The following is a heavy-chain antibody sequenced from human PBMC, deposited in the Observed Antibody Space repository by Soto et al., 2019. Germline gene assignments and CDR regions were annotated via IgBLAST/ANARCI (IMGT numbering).Heavy chain of an antibody. V-gene: IGHV1-46*01. D-gene: IGHD2-15*01. CDR2: INPSGGST. CDR3: ARDVGYCIGGSCYTYYYGMDV. Sequence: GASVKVSCQASGYTFTSYYMHWVRQAPGQGLEWMGIINPSGGSTSYAQKFQGRITMTRDTSTSTVYMELSSLRSEDTAVYYCARDVGYCIGGSCYTYYYGMDVWGQGTTVTVSS. J-gene: IGHJ6*02. CDR1: GYTFTSYY.